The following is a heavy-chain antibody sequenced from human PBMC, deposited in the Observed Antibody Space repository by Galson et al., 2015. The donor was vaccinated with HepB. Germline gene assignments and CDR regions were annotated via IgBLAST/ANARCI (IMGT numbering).Heavy chain of an antibody. CDR2: ISRDGSTT. D-gene: IGHD2-21*02. V-gene: IGHV3-74*01. CDR3: ASGWVVTATPGDR. CDR1: GFSFSSYW. Sequence: SLRLSCAASGFSFSSYWMHWVRQAPGKGLEWVSRISRDGSTTYYADSVKGRFTISRDNAKNTLYLQMNSLTVEDTAVYYFASGWVVTATPGDRWGQGALVTVSS. J-gene: IGHJ5*02.